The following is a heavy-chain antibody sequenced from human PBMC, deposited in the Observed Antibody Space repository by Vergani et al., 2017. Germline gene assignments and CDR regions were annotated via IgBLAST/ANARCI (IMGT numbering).Heavy chain of an antibody. CDR2: ISSSSSYR. D-gene: IGHD5-12*01. CDR3: ANSPYSGYDYAYYYYGMDV. Sequence: QVQLVESGGGVVQPGRSLRLSCAASGFTFSSYAMHWVRQAPGKGLEWVSFISSSSSYRYYADSVKGRFTISRDNSKNTLYLQMNSLRAEDTAVYYCANSPYSGYDYAYYYYGMDVWGQGTTVTVSS. V-gene: IGHV3-NL1*01. J-gene: IGHJ6*02. CDR1: GFTFSSYA.